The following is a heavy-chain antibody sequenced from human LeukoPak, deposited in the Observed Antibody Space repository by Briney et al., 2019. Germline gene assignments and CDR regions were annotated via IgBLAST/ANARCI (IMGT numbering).Heavy chain of an antibody. J-gene: IGHJ5*02. CDR3: AKDLMRDIWFGES. Sequence: GGSLRLSCAASGFTFTNAWMSWVRQAPGKGLEWVGRIKSKTNGGTTDYAAPVKGRFTISRDDSKNTLYLQMSSLKIEDTAVYYCAKDLMRDIWFGESWGQGTLVTVSS. CDR1: GFTFTNAW. V-gene: IGHV3-15*01. CDR2: IKSKTNGGTT. D-gene: IGHD3-10*01.